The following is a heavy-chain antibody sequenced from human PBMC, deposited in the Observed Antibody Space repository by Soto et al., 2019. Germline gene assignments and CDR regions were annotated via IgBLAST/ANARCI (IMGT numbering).Heavy chain of an antibody. CDR1: GFIFRNAW. D-gene: IGHD4-4*01. Sequence: LVESGGGLVKPGGSIRLSCAASGFIFRNAWMSWVRQAPGKGLEWVGRIKSKSSGGTTDYAAPVEGRVTITRDDSKIILYLQMTSLPVEDTAVYFCTSEKGWRQSPHDSWGQGALVTVSS. CDR2: IKSKSSGGTT. J-gene: IGHJ5*01. CDR3: TSEKGWRQSPHDS. V-gene: IGHV3-15*01.